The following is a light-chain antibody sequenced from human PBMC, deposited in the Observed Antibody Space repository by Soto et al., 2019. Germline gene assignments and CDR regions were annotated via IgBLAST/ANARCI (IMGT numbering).Light chain of an antibody. CDR1: NSNIGAGYD. Sequence: QSVLTQPPSVSGAPGQRVTISCTGSNSNIGAGYDVHWYQQLPGTAPKLLIYGNNNRPSGVPDRFSGSKSGTSASLAITGLQAEDEADYYCQSYDSSLSGYVFGTGTKLNVL. J-gene: IGLJ1*01. V-gene: IGLV1-40*01. CDR3: QSYDSSLSGYV. CDR2: GNN.